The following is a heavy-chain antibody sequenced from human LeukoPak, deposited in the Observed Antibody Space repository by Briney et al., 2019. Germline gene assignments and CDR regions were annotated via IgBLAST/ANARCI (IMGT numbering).Heavy chain of an antibody. D-gene: IGHD3-22*01. CDR3: AKDLWDYYDSSGRDDAFDI. V-gene: IGHV3-23*01. CDR2: ISGSGGST. CDR1: GFTLSSYS. J-gene: IGHJ3*02. Sequence: PGGSLRLSCSASGFTLSSYSMHWVRQAPGKGLEWVSAISGSGGSTYYADSVKGRFTISRDNSKNTLYLQMNSLRAEDTAVYYCAKDLWDYYDSSGRDDAFDIWGQGTMVTVSS.